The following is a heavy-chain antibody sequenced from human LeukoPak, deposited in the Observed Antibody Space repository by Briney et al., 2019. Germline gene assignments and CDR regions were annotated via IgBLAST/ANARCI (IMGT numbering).Heavy chain of an antibody. V-gene: IGHV3-66*01. CDR2: IYSGGST. Sequence: GGSLRLSCAASGFTFSNYWMSWVRQAPGKGLEWVSVIYSGGSTYYADSVKGRFTISRDNSKNTLYLQMNSLRAEDTAVYYCARLSIYYYGMDVWGQGTTVTVSS. CDR1: GFTFSNYW. CDR3: ARLSIYYYGMDV. D-gene: IGHD3-3*02. J-gene: IGHJ6*02.